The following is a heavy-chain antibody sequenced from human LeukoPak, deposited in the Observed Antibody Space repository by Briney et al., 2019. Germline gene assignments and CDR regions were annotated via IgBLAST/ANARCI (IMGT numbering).Heavy chain of an antibody. Sequence: PGGSLRLSCVVSGFQFDDYAMHWVRQAPGRGLEWVSVINWNSGGIKYADSVKGRFVISRDNAENSLYLQMNSLRLEDTALYYCAKGHYGSGPTFSHYGLDVWGQGTTVIVSS. J-gene: IGHJ6*02. CDR1: GFQFDDYA. CDR3: AKGHYGSGPTFSHYGLDV. V-gene: IGHV3-9*01. D-gene: IGHD3-10*01. CDR2: INWNSGGI.